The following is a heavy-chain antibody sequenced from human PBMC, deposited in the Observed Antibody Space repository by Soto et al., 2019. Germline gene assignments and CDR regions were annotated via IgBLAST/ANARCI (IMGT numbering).Heavy chain of an antibody. D-gene: IGHD4-17*01. CDR1: GASVSAGADL. V-gene: IGHV4-30-4*01. Sequence: SETLYLTSAVSGASVSAGADLWTSIRKSPGQGLEWIGYIYYSGDSYYNPSLKGPLTISIDTSKNPFSLILNSVTVADTAIYYCVGTGTTDDYWGRG. CDR2: IYYSGDS. CDR3: VGTGTTDDY. J-gene: IGHJ4*02.